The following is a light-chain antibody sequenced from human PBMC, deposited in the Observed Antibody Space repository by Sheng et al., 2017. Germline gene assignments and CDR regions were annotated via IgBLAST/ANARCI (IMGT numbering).Light chain of an antibody. Sequence: IQMTQSPSSLSASVGDRVTITCRASQGIRSALAWYQQKPGKPPTLLIYDASSLESGVPSRFSGSGSGTDFTLTISSLQPEDFATYYCQQFFTFGPGTKVDI. CDR2: DAS. CDR1: QGIRSA. V-gene: IGKV1-13*02. J-gene: IGKJ3*01. CDR3: QQFFT.